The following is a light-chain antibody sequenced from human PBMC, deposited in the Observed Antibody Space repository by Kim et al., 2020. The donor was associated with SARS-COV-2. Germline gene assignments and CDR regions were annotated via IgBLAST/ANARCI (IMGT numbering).Light chain of an antibody. Sequence: DIQMTQSPSTLSASVGDRVSITCRASQIIETYLAWYQQKPGKAPALLIYQASSLHIGVPSRFSGSGSGTEFTLTINSLQPDDFATYDCQLYIRFPFTFGQGTKLEI. CDR3: QLYIRFPFT. J-gene: IGKJ2*01. CDR1: QIIETY. CDR2: QAS. V-gene: IGKV1-5*01.